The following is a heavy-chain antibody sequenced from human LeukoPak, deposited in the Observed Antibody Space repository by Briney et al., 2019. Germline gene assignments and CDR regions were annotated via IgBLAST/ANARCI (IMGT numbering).Heavy chain of an antibody. CDR3: ARAGYSYSYAFDI. Sequence: SVKVSCKASGDTFSSYAISWVRQAPGQGLEWMGGIIPIFGTANYAQKFQGRVTITADESTSTAYMELSSLRSEDTAVYYCARAGYSYSYAFDIWGQGTMVTVSS. V-gene: IGHV1-69*13. J-gene: IGHJ3*02. D-gene: IGHD5-18*01. CDR2: IIPIFGTA. CDR1: GDTFSSYA.